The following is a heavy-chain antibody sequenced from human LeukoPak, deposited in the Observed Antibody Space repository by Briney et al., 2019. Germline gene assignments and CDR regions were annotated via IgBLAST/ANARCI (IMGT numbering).Heavy chain of an antibody. CDR2: ISASTTII. CDR3: ARYNGNKFDY. V-gene: IGHV3-48*01. J-gene: IGHJ4*02. D-gene: IGHD1-26*01. CDR1: GFTFSSYS. Sequence: GGSLRLSCAASGFTFSSYSMNWVRQAPGKGLEWISYISASTTIIFDADSVKGRFTISRDNANNLLYLQMSSLRAGDTAVCYCARYNGNKFDYWGQGTLVTVSS.